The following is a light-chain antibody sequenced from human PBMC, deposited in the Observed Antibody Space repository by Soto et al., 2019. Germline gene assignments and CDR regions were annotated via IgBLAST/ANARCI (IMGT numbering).Light chain of an antibody. V-gene: IGLV2-14*01. J-gene: IGLJ1*01. Sequence: QSVLTQPASVSESPGQSITISCTGSSSDVGGYKYVSWYQQHPGKAPKLLIYDVTNRPSGVSNRFSGPKSGYTASLTISGLQPEDEADYYCSSYTSFKTLVFGTGTKVTVL. CDR3: SSYTSFKTLV. CDR1: SSDVGGYKY. CDR2: DVT.